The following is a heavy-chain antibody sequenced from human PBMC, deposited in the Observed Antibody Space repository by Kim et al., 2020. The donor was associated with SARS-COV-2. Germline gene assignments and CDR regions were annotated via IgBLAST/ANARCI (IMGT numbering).Heavy chain of an antibody. V-gene: IGHV4-34*01. CDR2: INHSGST. CDR3: ARLGELLSHGFDY. D-gene: IGHD3-10*01. Sequence: SETLSLTCAVYGGSFSGYYWSWIRQPPGKGLEWIGEINHSGSTNYNPSLKSRVTISVDTSKNQFSLKLSSVTAADTAVYYCARLGELLSHGFDYWGQGTLVTVSS. J-gene: IGHJ4*02. CDR1: GGSFSGYY.